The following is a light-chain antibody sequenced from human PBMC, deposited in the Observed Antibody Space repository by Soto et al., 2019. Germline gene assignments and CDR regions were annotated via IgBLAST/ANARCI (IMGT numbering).Light chain of an antibody. Sequence: DIQMSQSPSSVSASVGDRVTITCRASRGVSNWLAWYQQKPGQAPKLLIYGASSLQSGAPSRFSGSGCGTYFTLTISSLQPEDGATYFCQQANDFPFSSGPETKVDI. J-gene: IGKJ3*01. CDR2: GAS. CDR3: QQANDFPFS. CDR1: RGVSNW. V-gene: IGKV1D-12*01.